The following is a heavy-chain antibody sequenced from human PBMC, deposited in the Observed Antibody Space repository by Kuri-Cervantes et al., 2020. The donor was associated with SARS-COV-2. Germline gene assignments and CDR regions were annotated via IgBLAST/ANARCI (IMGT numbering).Heavy chain of an antibody. V-gene: IGHV1-46*01. CDR1: GYTFTGYY. CDR2: INPSGGST. D-gene: IGHD2-2*01. J-gene: IGHJ6*03. Sequence: ASVKVSCKASGYTFTGYYMHWVRQAPGQGLEWMGIINPSGGSTSYAQKFQGRVTMTRDTSTSTVYMELSSLRSEDTAVYYCARRGYCSSTSYYYYYMDVWGKGTTVTVSS. CDR3: ARRGYCSSTSYYYYYMDV.